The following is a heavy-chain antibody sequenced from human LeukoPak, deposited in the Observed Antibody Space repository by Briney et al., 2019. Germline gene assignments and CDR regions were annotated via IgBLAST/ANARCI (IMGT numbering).Heavy chain of an antibody. CDR3: TTCGYSNSFPVI. Sequence: KPGGSLRLSCAASGFTFINAWMTWVRQPPGRGVDGVGRIKSKTDGGTTDYDAPVKGRLTISRDHSKTTLYLQLNSLNAEDTAVYYCTTCGYSNSFPVIWGQGTMVTVSS. CDR1: GFTFINAW. V-gene: IGHV3-15*01. J-gene: IGHJ3*02. D-gene: IGHD6-13*01. CDR2: IKSKTDGGTT.